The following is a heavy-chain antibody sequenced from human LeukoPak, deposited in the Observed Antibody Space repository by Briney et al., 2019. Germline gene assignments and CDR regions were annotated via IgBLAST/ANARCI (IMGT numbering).Heavy chain of an antibody. D-gene: IGHD2-21*02. CDR2: INPAASEK. CDR1: GFTVSNNH. CDR3: ARDTGGTAIGY. V-gene: IGHV3-7*01. J-gene: IGHJ4*02. Sequence: GGSLRLSCVVSGFTVSNNHMSWVRQAPGKGLEWVANINPAASEKYYVGSVKGRFIISRDNAKNSLYLQMNSLRAEDTAVYYCARDTGGTAIGYWGQGTLVTVSS.